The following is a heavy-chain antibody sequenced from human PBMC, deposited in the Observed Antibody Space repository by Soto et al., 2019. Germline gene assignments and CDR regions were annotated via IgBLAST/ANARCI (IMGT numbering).Heavy chain of an antibody. CDR2: IYYSGST. D-gene: IGHD4-17*01. CDR3: ARKATVTTCSDY. J-gene: IGHJ4*02. CDR1: GGSISSGGYY. V-gene: IGHV4-31*03. Sequence: PSETLSLTCTVSGGSISSGGYYWSWIRQHPGKGLEWIGYIYYSGSTYYNPSLKSRVTISVDTSKNQFSLKLSSVTAADTAVYYCARKATVTTCSDYWGQGTLVTGSS.